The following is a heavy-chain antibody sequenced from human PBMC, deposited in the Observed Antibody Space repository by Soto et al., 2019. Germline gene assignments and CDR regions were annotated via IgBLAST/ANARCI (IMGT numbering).Heavy chain of an antibody. CDR3: AGCGGPTYDILTGPAFDP. V-gene: IGHV4-34*01. D-gene: IGHD3-9*01. Sequence: SETLSLTCAVYGGSFSGYYWSWIRQPPGKGLEWIGEINHSGSTNYNPSLKSRVTISVDTSKNQFSLKLSSVTAADTAVYYCAGCGGPTYDILTGPAFDPWGQGTLVTVSS. CDR1: GGSFSGYY. CDR2: INHSGST. J-gene: IGHJ5*02.